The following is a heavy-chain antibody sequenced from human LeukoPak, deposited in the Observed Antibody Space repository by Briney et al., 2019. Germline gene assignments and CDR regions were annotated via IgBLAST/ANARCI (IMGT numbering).Heavy chain of an antibody. J-gene: IGHJ4*02. CDR1: GGSISSGGYS. V-gene: IGHV4-30-2*01. CDR2: IYHNGNT. CDR3: ASGGYSYGFDY. D-gene: IGHD5-18*01. Sequence: SQTPSLTCAVSGGSISSGGYSWSWIRQPPGKGLEWIGYIYHNGNTYYSPSLKSRVTISVDRSKNQLSPKLSSVTAADTAMYYCASGGYSYGFDYWGQGTLVTVSP.